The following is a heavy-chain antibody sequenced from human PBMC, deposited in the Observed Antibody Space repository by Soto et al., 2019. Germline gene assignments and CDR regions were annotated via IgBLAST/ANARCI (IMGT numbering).Heavy chain of an antibody. CDR3: ARARQIVGSSSWFDP. J-gene: IGHJ5*02. Sequence: GGSLRLSCAASGFTFSSYGMHWVRQAPGKGLEWVAVIWYDGSNKYYADSVKGRFTISRDNSKNTLYLQMNSLRAEDTAVYYCARARQIVGSSSWFDPWGQGTMVTVSS. CDR2: IWYDGSNK. CDR1: GFTFSSYG. V-gene: IGHV3-33*01. D-gene: IGHD6-6*01.